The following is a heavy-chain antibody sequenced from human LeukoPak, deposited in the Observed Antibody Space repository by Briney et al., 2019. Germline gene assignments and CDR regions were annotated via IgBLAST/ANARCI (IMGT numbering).Heavy chain of an antibody. D-gene: IGHD6-13*01. J-gene: IGHJ4*02. CDR3: ARVPKGAAAAGTFPLYFDY. V-gene: IGHV4-39*07. CDR1: GGSISSSSYY. Sequence: SETLSLTCTVSGGSISSSSYYWGWIRQPPGKGLEWIGSIYYSGSTYYNPSLKSRVTISIDTSKNQFSLKLSSVTAADTAVYYCARVPKGAAAAGTFPLYFDYWAREPWSPSPQ. CDR2: IYYSGST.